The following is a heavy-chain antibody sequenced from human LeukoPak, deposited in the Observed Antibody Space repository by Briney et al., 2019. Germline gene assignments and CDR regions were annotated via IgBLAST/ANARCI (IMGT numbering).Heavy chain of an antibody. CDR1: GFTFSSYS. D-gene: IGHD6-19*01. V-gene: IGHV3-20*04. CDR2: INWNGGST. J-gene: IGHJ4*02. CDR3: ASGDSNGWYFDN. Sequence: PGGSLRLSCAASGFTFSSYSMNWVRQAPGKGLDWVSGINWNGGSTGYADSVKGRFTISRDNAKNSLYLQMNSLRAEDTALYYCASGDSNGWYFDNWGQGTLVSVSS.